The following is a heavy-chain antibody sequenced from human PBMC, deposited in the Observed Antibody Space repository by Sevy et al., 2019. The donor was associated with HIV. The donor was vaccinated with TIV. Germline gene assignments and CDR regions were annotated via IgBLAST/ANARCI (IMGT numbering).Heavy chain of an antibody. D-gene: IGHD3-3*01. V-gene: IGHV3-30*02. CDR2: IRFDGSMK. CDR1: GFRFSDYG. CDR3: AKDHYDYRTGYYGSYGMDV. J-gene: IGHJ6*02. Sequence: GGSLRLSCAASGFRFSDYGMHWVRQAPGKGLEWVSLIRFDGSMKYIADSVKGRFTISRDKVKDTLYLQMNSLRPEDTAVYYCAKDHYDYRTGYYGSYGMDVWGQGTTVTVSS.